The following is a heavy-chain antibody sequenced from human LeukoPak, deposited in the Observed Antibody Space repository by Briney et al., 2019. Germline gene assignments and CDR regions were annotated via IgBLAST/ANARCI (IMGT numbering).Heavy chain of an antibody. Sequence: GASVKVSCKVSGYTLTELSMHWVRQAPGKGLEWMGGFDPEDGETIYAQKFQGRVTMTEDTSTDTAYMELSSLRSEDTAVYYCATGDAAAAHGSFDYWGQGTLVTVSS. J-gene: IGHJ4*02. CDR2: FDPEDGET. D-gene: IGHD6-13*01. CDR3: ATGDAAAAHGSFDY. CDR1: GYTLTELS. V-gene: IGHV1-24*01.